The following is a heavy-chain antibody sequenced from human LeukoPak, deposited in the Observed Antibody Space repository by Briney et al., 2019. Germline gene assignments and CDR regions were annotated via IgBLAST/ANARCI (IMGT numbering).Heavy chain of an antibody. CDR3: ARAEVVGAAYLFDY. CDR1: GYTFTGYY. J-gene: IGHJ4*02. CDR2: IIPIFGTA. D-gene: IGHD1-26*01. V-gene: IGHV1-69*05. Sequence: SVKVSCKASGYTFTGYYMHWVRQAPGQGLEWMGGIIPIFGTANYAQKFQGRVTITTDESTSTAYMELSSLRSEDTAVYYCARAEVVGAAYLFDYWGQGTLVTVSS.